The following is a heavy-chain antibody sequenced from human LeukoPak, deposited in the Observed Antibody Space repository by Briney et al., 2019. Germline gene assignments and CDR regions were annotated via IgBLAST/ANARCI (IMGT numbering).Heavy chain of an antibody. J-gene: IGHJ6*02. D-gene: IGHD3-3*01. V-gene: IGHV3-30*18. CDR1: GFTFSSYG. CDR3: AKDMGFWSGYYYYGMDV. CDR2: ISYDGSNK. Sequence: GGSLRLSCAASGFTFSSYGMHWVRRAPGKGLEWVAVISYDGSNKYYADSVKGRFTISRDNSKNTLYLQMNSLRAEDTAVYYCAKDMGFWSGYYYYGMDVWGQGTTVTVSS.